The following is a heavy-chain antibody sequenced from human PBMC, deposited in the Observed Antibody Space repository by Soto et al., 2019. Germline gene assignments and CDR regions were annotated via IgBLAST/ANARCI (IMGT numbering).Heavy chain of an antibody. CDR2: ISYDGNIQ. V-gene: IGHV3-30-3*01. CDR1: GFIFSGYA. D-gene: IGHD5-12*01. J-gene: IGHJ4*02. Sequence: QVRLVESGGGVVQPGRSLRLSCAASGFIFSGYAMHWVRQAPGKGLEWVAVISYDGNIQYYADSVKGRFTVSRDNSKNILYVQMNNLRAEDTAIYYCAKETNAYEIDYWGQGTLVTVSS. CDR3: AKETNAYEIDY.